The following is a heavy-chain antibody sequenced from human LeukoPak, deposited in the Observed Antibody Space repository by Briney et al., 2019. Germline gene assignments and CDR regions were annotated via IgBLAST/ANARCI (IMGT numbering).Heavy chain of an antibody. V-gene: IGHV3-74*01. CDR1: GFTFSSYA. J-gene: IGHJ3*02. Sequence: GESLRLSCAASGFTFSSYAMSWVRQAPGKGLEWVSRIYSDGSSRSYADSVKGRFTISRDNAKNTLYLQMNSLEAEDTAVYYCASALAGTRNAFEIWGQGTMVTVSS. D-gene: IGHD6-19*01. CDR2: IYSDGSSR. CDR3: ASALAGTRNAFEI.